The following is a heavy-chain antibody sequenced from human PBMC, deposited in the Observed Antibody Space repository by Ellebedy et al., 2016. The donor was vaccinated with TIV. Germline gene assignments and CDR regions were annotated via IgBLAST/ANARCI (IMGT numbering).Heavy chain of an antibody. Sequence: ASVKVSCKASGYTFTSYDINWVRQATGQGLEWMGWMNPKSGNKGYAQKFQGRVTITRNTSISTAYMELSSLRSEDTAVYYCARVRDNSWYYWGQGNLVTVSS. CDR3: ARVRDNSWYY. D-gene: IGHD6-13*01. J-gene: IGHJ4*02. CDR1: GYTFTSYD. CDR2: MNPKSGNK. V-gene: IGHV1-8*03.